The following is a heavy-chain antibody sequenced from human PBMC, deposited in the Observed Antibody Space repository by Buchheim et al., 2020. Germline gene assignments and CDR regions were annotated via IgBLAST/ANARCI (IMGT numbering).Heavy chain of an antibody. CDR3: ARAITSSGYYSSDY. J-gene: IGHJ4*02. V-gene: IGHV3-30*03. Sequence: QVQLVESGGGVVQPGRSLRLSCAASGFTFSIFGMHWVRQAPGKGLEWESVISSDGSNKYYGDSVKGRFTISRDNSKSTLYLQMNSLRAEDTAVYYCARAITSSGYYSSDYWGQGTL. CDR2: ISSDGSNK. CDR1: GFTFSIFG. D-gene: IGHD3-22*01.